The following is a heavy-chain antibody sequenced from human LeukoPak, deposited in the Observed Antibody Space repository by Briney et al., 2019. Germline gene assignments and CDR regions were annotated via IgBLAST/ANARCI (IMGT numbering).Heavy chain of an antibody. CDR1: GFTFSNYG. Sequence: GGSLRLSCAASGFTFSNYGIHWVRQAPGKGPEWVAVIWYDGSNNYYADSVKGRFTISRDNSKNKLYLQMNSLSAEDTAVYYCAKDLDYYESSGYFDNWGQGTLVTVSS. V-gene: IGHV3-33*03. CDR3: AKDLDYYESSGYFDN. J-gene: IGHJ4*02. D-gene: IGHD3-22*01. CDR2: IWYDGSNN.